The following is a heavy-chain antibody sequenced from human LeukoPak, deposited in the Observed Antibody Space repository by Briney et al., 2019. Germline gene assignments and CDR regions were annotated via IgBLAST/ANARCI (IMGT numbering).Heavy chain of an antibody. CDR1: GYTFTSYD. Sequence: ASVKVSCKASGYTFTSYDINWVRQATGQGLEWMGWMNPNSGSTGYAQKFQGRVTMTRNTSISTAYMELSSLRSEDTAVYYCARGFQTRTGTTEVDDYWGQGTLVTVSS. V-gene: IGHV1-8*01. CDR2: MNPNSGST. CDR3: ARGFQTRTGTTEVDDY. J-gene: IGHJ4*02. D-gene: IGHD1-1*01.